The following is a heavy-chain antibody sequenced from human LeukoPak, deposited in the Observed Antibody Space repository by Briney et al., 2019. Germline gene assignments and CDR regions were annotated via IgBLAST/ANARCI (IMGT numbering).Heavy chain of an antibody. D-gene: IGHD6-19*01. CDR3: ARDIIAVAGKGGWFDP. V-gene: IGHV1-69*04. CDR1: GGTFSSYA. CDR2: IIPILGIA. J-gene: IGHJ5*02. Sequence: GSSVKVSCKASGGTFSSYAISWVRQAPGQGLEWMGRIIPILGIANYAQKFQGRVTITADKSTSTAYMELSSLRSEDTAVYYCARDIIAVAGKGGWFDPWGQGTLVTVSS.